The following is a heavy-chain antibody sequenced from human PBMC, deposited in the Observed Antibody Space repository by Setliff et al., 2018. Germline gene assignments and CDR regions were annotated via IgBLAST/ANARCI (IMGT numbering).Heavy chain of an antibody. CDR3: ARGYSGYDYLKPFDY. D-gene: IGHD5-12*01. J-gene: IGHJ4*02. CDR2: ISYSGST. CDR1: GGSISSSSYY. V-gene: IGHV4-39*01. Sequence: SETLSLTCTVSGGSISSSSYYWGWIRQPPGKGLEWIGSISYSGSTYYNPSLKSRVTISVDTSKNQFSLKLSSVTAADTAVYYCARGYSGYDYLKPFDYWGQGTLVTVSS.